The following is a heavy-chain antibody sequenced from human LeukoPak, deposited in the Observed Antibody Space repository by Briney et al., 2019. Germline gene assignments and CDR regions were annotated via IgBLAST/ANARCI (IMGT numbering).Heavy chain of an antibody. J-gene: IGHJ4*02. V-gene: IGHV4-34*01. D-gene: IGHD3-10*01. CDR3: ARAGSRFYGSGSYSLDY. Sequence: SETLSLTCAVYGGSFSGYYWSWIRQPPGKGLEWIGEINHSGSTNYNPSLKSRVTISVDTSKNQFSLKLSSVTAADTAVHYCARAGSRFYGSGSYSLDYWGQGTLVAVSS. CDR1: GGSFSGYY. CDR2: INHSGST.